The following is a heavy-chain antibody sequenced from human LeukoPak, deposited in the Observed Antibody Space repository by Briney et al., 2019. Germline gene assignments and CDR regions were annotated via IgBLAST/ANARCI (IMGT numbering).Heavy chain of an antibody. CDR2: INHSGST. CDR1: GESFSDYY. CDR3: ARAGFALAPHRGTPFDY. J-gene: IGHJ4*02. V-gene: IGHV4-34*01. D-gene: IGHD6-6*01. Sequence: PSETLSLTCAVYGESFSDYYWSWIRQPPGKGPKGIGEINHSGSTNYSPSLKSRVTISVNTSKNQFSLKLTSVTAADTAVYYCARAGFALAPHRGTPFDYWGQGTLVTVSS.